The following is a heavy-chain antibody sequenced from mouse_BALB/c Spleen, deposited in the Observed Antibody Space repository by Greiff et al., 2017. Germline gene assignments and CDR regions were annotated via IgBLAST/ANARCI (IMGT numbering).Heavy chain of an antibody. Sequence: EVMLEESGAELVKPGASVKLSCTASGFNIKDTYMHWVKQRPEQGLEWIGRIDPANGNTKYDPKFQGKATITADTSSNTAYLQLSSLTSEDTAVYYCARSYYDYDVTWFAYWGQGTLVTVSA. J-gene: IGHJ3*01. D-gene: IGHD2-4*01. CDR2: IDPANGNT. CDR3: ARSYYDYDVTWFAY. CDR1: GFNIKDTY. V-gene: IGHV14-3*02.